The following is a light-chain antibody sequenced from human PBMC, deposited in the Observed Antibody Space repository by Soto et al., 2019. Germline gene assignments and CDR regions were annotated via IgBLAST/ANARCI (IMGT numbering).Light chain of an antibody. Sequence: EIVWSQSPGTLSLSPGERATLSCRASQSVTSNLAWYQQKPGQAPRLLIYRVSTRATDIAARFTGSGSGTDVTLSIGSLQTGDFAFYYCQQYYHWRITFGPGTLLEVK. J-gene: IGKJ5*01. CDR2: RVS. CDR3: QQYYHWRIT. CDR1: QSVTSN. V-gene: IGKV3-15*01.